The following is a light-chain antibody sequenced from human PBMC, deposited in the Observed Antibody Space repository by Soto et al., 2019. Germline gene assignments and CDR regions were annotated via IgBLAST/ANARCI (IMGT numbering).Light chain of an antibody. CDR3: QQRNYWQVT. Sequence: EVVLTQSPVTLSLAPGERATLSCRASQSVSGYLAWYQQKPGQAPRLLIYDVSNRATGIPARFSGSGSGTDFTLTISSLEPEDFAIYYCQQRNYWQVTFGPGTRLEIK. V-gene: IGKV3-11*01. CDR2: DVS. CDR1: QSVSGY. J-gene: IGKJ5*01.